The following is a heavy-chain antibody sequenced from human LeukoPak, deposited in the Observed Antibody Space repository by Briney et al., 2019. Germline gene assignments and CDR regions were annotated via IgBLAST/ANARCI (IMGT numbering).Heavy chain of an antibody. V-gene: IGHV3-30-3*01. CDR1: GFTFSSYA. CDR2: ISYDGSNK. Sequence: GGSLRLSCAASGFTFSSYAMHWVRQAPGKGLEWVAVISYDGSNKYYADSVKGRFTISRDNSKNTLYLQMNSLRAEYTAVYYCAVRSGDFDYGGQGTLVTVSS. D-gene: IGHD6-19*01. CDR3: AVRSGDFDY. J-gene: IGHJ4*02.